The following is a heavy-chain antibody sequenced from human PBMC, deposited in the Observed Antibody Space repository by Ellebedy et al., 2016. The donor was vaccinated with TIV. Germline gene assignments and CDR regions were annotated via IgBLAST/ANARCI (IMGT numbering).Heavy chain of an antibody. D-gene: IGHD5-18*01. J-gene: IGHJ4*02. Sequence: SVRGRFTISRDNSENTLYLQMDSLRAEDSSVYFCTKDKGYTYGLESYFDSWGQGTLVTVSS. V-gene: IGHV3-23*01. CDR3: TKDKGYTYGLESYFDS.